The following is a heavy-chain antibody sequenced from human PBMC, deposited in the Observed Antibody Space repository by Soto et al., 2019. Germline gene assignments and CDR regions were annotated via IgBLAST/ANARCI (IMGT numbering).Heavy chain of an antibody. V-gene: IGHV4-59*01. CDR3: ARGYCSGGSCRKGGNWFDP. J-gene: IGHJ5*02. Sequence: SETLSLTCTVSGGSISSYYWSWIWQPPGKGLEWIGYIYYSGSTNYNPSLKSRVTISVDTSKNQFSLKLSSVTAADTAVYYCARGYCSGGSCRKGGNWFDPWGQGTLVTVSS. CDR2: IYYSGST. CDR1: GGSISSYY. D-gene: IGHD2-15*01.